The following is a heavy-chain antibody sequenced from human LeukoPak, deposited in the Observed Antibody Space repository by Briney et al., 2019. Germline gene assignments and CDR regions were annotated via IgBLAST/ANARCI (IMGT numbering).Heavy chain of an antibody. D-gene: IGHD2-15*01. CDR3: AKNGDRGAYCSGGSCYPYYYYYIDV. V-gene: IGHV3-53*01. J-gene: IGHJ6*03. Sequence: GGSLRLSCAASGFLVNTNYMTWVRQAPGRGLEWVSFIYADGNTYYADSVKGRFTISRDNSKNTLYLQMNSLRAEDTAIYYCAKNGDRGAYCSGGSCYPYYYYYIDVWGKGTTVTISS. CDR1: GFLVNTNY. CDR2: IYADGNT.